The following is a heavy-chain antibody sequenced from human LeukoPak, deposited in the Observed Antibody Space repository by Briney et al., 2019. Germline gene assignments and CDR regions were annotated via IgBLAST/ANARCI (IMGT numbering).Heavy chain of an antibody. J-gene: IGHJ6*02. Sequence: PSQTLSLTCTVSGGSISSGDYYWSWIRQPPGTGLEWIGYIYYSGSTYYNPSLKSRVTISLDTSKNQFSLKLSSVTAADTAVYYCARDIVTYDSSGYYYSHGMDVWGQGTTVTVS. D-gene: IGHD3-22*01. CDR1: GGSISSGDYY. CDR3: ARDIVTYDSSGYYYSHGMDV. CDR2: IYYSGST. V-gene: IGHV4-30-4*01.